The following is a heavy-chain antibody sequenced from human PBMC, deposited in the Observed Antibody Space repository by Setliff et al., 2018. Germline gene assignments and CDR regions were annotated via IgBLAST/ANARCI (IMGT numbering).Heavy chain of an antibody. CDR2: IYHSGSA. J-gene: IGHJ6*03. V-gene: IGHV4-61*08. CDR3: AREQWLDPPGYYYMDV. Sequence: PSETLSLTCTVSGDSISSGDYLWSWIRQPPGKGLEWIAYIYHSGSANYNPSLKSRVTMSIDTSKNQFSLKLNSVTAADMAVYYCAREQWLDPPGYYYMDVWAKGTTVTV. D-gene: IGHD6-19*01. CDR1: GDSISSGDYL.